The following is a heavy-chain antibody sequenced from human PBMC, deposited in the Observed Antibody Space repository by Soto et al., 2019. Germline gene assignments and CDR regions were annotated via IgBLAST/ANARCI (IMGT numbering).Heavy chain of an antibody. V-gene: IGHV1-69*13. Sequence: QVQLVQSGAEVKKPGASVKVSCKASGYTFSSYAISWVRQAPGQGLEWMGGIIPIFGTANYAQKFQGRVTITADESTSTAYMELSSLRSEDTAVYYCARESEWQWPGGNYYGMDVWGQGTTVTVSS. CDR2: IIPIFGTA. CDR3: ARESEWQWPGGNYYGMDV. CDR1: GYTFSSYA. J-gene: IGHJ6*02. D-gene: IGHD6-19*01.